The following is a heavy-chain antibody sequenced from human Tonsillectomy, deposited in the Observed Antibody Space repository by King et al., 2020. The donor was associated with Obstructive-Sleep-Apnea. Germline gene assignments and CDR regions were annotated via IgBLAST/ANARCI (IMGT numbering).Heavy chain of an antibody. D-gene: IGHD3-10*01. CDR2: IIPIFGTA. J-gene: IGHJ1*01. Sequence: QLVQSGAEVKKPGSSVKVSCKASGGTFSSYAISWVRQAPGQGLDWMGGIIPIFGTANYAQKFQGRVTITADESTGTAYMELGSLRSEDTAVYYCARAPANTGITHFQHWGQGTLVTVSS. CDR1: GGTFSSYA. CDR3: ARAPANTGITHFQH. V-gene: IGHV1-69*12.